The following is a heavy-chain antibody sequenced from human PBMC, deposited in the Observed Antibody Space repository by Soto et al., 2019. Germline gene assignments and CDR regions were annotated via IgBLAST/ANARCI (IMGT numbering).Heavy chain of an antibody. Sequence: QVTLKESGPVLVNPTETLTLTCTVSGFSLSNARMGVSWIRQPPGKALEWLAHIFSNDEKSYSTSLKSRLTISKDTSKSQVVLTMTNMDTVDTATYYCARLTTVQLERLTYNWFDPWGQGTLVTVSS. V-gene: IGHV2-26*01. CDR1: GFSLSNARMG. J-gene: IGHJ5*02. CDR3: ARLTTVQLERLTYNWFDP. D-gene: IGHD1-1*01. CDR2: IFSNDEK.